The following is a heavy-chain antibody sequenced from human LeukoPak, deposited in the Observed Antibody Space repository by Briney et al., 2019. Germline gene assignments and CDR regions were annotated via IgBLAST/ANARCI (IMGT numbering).Heavy chain of an antibody. D-gene: IGHD5-24*01. V-gene: IGHV3-30*18. J-gene: IGHJ4*02. Sequence: GGSLRLSCAASGFTFSSYDMYWVRQAPGKGLEWVAVISYDGSNKYYADSVKGRFTISRDNSMNTLYLQMNSLRDEDTAVYYCAQAWRWLQLNYWGQGTLVTVSS. CDR3: AQAWRWLQLNY. CDR1: GFTFSSYD. CDR2: ISYDGSNK.